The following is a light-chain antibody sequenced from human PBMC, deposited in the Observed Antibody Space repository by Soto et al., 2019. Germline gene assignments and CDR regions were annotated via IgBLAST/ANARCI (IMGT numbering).Light chain of an antibody. V-gene: IGLV2-11*01. CDR2: DVT. CDR3: CSYAGNSLGV. CDR1: SSDVGGSEF. Sequence: QSALTQPRSVSGSPGQSVTISCNGSSSDVGGSEFVSWYQQHPVKAPKLVIYDVTKRPSGVPDRFSGSKSGNTASLTISGLQAEDEADYYCCSYAGNSLGVFGGGTKLTVL. J-gene: IGLJ3*02.